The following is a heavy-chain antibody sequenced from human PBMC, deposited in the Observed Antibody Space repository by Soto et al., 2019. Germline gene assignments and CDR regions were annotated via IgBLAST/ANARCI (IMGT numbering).Heavy chain of an antibody. J-gene: IGHJ6*02. Sequence: GGSLRLSCAASGFIFSDYAMSWVRQAPGKGLEWVSGISGGGDSAHYVDSVNGRFTISRDNFKNTLYLEMNSLRAEDTAVYYCVKDDNLMVRKNPRYYYYGMDVWGQGTTVTVSS. CDR1: GFIFSDYA. CDR2: ISGGGDSA. CDR3: VKDDNLMVRKNPRYYYYGMDV. D-gene: IGHD3-10*01. V-gene: IGHV3-23*01.